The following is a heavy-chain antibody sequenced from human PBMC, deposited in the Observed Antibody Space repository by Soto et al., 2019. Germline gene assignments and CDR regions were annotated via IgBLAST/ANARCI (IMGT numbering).Heavy chain of an antibody. D-gene: IGHD3-3*01. V-gene: IGHV4-31*03. CDR3: ARDEMYYDFWSGYRNWFDP. CDR2: IYYSGST. J-gene: IGHJ5*02. Sequence: SETLSLTCTVSGGSISSGGYYWSWIRRHPGKGLEWIGYIYYSGSTYYNPSLKSRVTISVDTSKNQFSLKLSSVTAADTAVYYGARDEMYYDFWSGYRNWFDPWGQGTLVTVSS. CDR1: GGSISSGGYY.